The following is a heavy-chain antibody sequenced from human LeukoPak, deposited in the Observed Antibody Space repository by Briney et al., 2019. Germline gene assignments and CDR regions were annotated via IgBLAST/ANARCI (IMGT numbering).Heavy chain of an antibody. D-gene: IGHD3-10*01. J-gene: IGHJ3*01. CDR1: GYIFTNYW. CDR2: IFPDDSDT. V-gene: IGHV5-51*01. CDR3: ARPQTGAGDAFDL. Sequence: GESLKISCEASGYIFTNYWIAWVRHMPGKGLECIGIIFPDDSDTRYSPSFQGQVTISVDKSISTTFLQWNILKASDTAIYFCARPQTGAGDAFDLWGQGTLVTVSP.